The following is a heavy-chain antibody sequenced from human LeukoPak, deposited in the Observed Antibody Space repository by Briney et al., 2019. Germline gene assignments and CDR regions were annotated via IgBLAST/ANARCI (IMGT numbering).Heavy chain of an antibody. CDR3: ARGAGVTNYDY. CDR2: INTDGSST. V-gene: IGHV3-74*01. J-gene: IGHJ4*02. D-gene: IGHD2-21*02. Sequence: GGSLRPSCAASGFTFSNYWMHWVRQAPGKGLVWVARINTDGSSTSYADSVKGRFTISRDNAKNTLYLQMNSLRVEDTAVYHCARGAGVTNYDYWGQGSLVTVSS. CDR1: GFTFSNYW.